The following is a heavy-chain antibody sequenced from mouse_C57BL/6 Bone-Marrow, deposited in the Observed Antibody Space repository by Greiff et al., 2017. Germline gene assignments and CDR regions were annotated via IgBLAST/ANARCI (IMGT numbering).Heavy chain of an antibody. CDR3: ARGDYYGSSWFAY. J-gene: IGHJ3*01. D-gene: IGHD1-1*01. Sequence: VQLQQSGAELVKPGASVKISCKASGYAFSSYWMNWVKQRPGKGLEWIGQIYPGDGDTNYNGKFKGKATLTADKSSSTVYMQLSSLTSEDSAVYDCARGDYYGSSWFAYWGQGTLVTVSA. V-gene: IGHV1-80*01. CDR2: IYPGDGDT. CDR1: GYAFSSYW.